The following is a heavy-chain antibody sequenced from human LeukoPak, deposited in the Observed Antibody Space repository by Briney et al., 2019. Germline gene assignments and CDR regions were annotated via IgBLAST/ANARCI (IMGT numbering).Heavy chain of an antibody. Sequence: SETLSLTCTVSGGSISSYYWGWIRQPPGKGLEWIGSFYQSGGSTHYNPSLKSRVTISVDTSKNQFSLRLSSVTAADTAVYYCARDLRAVAGSFDYWGPGTLVTVSS. V-gene: IGHV4-38-2*02. CDR1: GGSISSYY. CDR3: ARDLRAVAGSFDY. CDR2: FYQSGGST. J-gene: IGHJ4*02. D-gene: IGHD6-19*01.